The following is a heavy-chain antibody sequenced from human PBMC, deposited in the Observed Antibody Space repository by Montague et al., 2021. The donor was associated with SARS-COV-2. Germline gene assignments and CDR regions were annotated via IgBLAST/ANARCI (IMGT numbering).Heavy chain of an antibody. Sequence: SLRLSCVASGFTFNNFAMHWVRQAPGKGLEWVAVISYDGSINYYADSXRVRFTISRDSSKKTLYLQMNILSGEDTAVYYCAKNRDIFWFGEGRDSMDVWGQGTTVIVSS. CDR1: GFTFNNFA. CDR2: ISYDGSIN. CDR3: AKNRDIFWFGEGRDSMDV. D-gene: IGHD3-10*01. J-gene: IGHJ6*02. V-gene: IGHV3-30*18.